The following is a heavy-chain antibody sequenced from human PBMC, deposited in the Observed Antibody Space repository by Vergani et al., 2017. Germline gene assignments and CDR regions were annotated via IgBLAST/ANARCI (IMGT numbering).Heavy chain of an antibody. V-gene: IGHV3-23*01. Sequence: EVQLLESGGGLVQRGGSLRLSCAASGFTFSSYPMSWVRQAPGKGLEWVSTISGSGGSTFYADSVKGRFTISRDNSKNTLYLQMSSLRAEDTAVYYCAKEMTMFGVITTGFDYWGQGTLVTVSS. CDR3: AKEMTMFGVITTGFDY. J-gene: IGHJ4*02. CDR2: ISGSGGST. D-gene: IGHD3-3*01. CDR1: GFTFSSYP.